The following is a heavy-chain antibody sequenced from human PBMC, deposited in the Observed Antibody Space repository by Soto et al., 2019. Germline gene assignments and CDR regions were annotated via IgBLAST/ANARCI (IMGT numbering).Heavy chain of an antibody. Sequence: PSETLSLTCTVSVGSVSDGYYYLSWILHPPGKGLEWIGYIYYSWNTYYNPSLKSRVSISIDTSKSQFSLQLSSVTAEETAVYYCARLFDYYDKEPGAFDIWGQGTLVTVSS. V-gene: IGHV4-30-4*01. CDR1: VGSVSDGYYY. J-gene: IGHJ4*01. CDR3: ARLFDYYDKEPGAFDI. D-gene: IGHD3-22*01. CDR2: IYYSWNT.